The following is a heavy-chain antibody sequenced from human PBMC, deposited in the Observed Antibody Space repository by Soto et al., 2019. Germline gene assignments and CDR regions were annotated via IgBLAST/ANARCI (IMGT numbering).Heavy chain of an antibody. CDR3: AKNSFSGSKRILDS. D-gene: IGHD1-26*01. J-gene: IGHJ4*02. CDR1: GFRDGFPFSDYD. V-gene: IGHV3-30*18. Sequence: RGSLRLSCAASGFRDGFPFSDYDMHWVRQAPGKGLEWVALISFDGSTKNYVDSVEGRFTISRDNSRDTLFLQMDSLRPEDTAVYYCAKNSFSGSKRILDSWGQGTLVTVS. CDR2: ISFDGSTK.